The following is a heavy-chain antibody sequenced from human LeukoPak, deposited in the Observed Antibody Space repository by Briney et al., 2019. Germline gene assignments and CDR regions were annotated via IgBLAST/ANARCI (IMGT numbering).Heavy chain of an antibody. CDR3: AKDRAVALFLDAFDI. CDR1: GFTFSSYG. V-gene: IGHV3-30*18. J-gene: IGHJ3*02. CDR2: ISYDGSNK. D-gene: IGHD6-19*01. Sequence: PGGSLRLSCAASGFTFSSYGMHWVRQAPGKGLEGVAVISYDGSNKYYADSVKGRFTISRDNSKNTLYLQMNSLRAEDTAVYYCAKDRAVALFLDAFDIWGQGTMVTVSS.